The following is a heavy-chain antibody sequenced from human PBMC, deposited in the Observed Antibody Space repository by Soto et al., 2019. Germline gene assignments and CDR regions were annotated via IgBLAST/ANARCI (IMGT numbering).Heavy chain of an antibody. Sequence: QVQLVQSGAEVKNPGASVKVSCKASGYSFTNYGVGWVRQAPGQGLEWMGWISGYNGNTNYAEKVQGRITLTTDTSTSAAYIELRSLRSDDTAVYYCAREMAGRGGEYDYWGKGTLVTVSS. V-gene: IGHV1-18*01. D-gene: IGHD2-21*01. CDR1: GYSFTNYG. J-gene: IGHJ4*02. CDR3: AREMAGRGGEYDY. CDR2: ISGYNGNT.